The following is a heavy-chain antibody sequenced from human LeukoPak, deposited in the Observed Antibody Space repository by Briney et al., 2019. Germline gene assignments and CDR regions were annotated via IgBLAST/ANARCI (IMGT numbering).Heavy chain of an antibody. CDR3: ARGKYYYDYYYFDY. J-gene: IGHJ4*02. V-gene: IGHV4-34*01. Sequence: SETLSLTCAVYGGSFSGYYWNWIRQPPGKGLEWIGEINHSGSTNYNPSLKSRVTISVDTSKNQFSLKLSSVTAADTAVYYCARGKYYYDYYYFDYWGQGTLVTVSS. CDR1: GGSFSGYY. D-gene: IGHD3-22*01. CDR2: INHSGST.